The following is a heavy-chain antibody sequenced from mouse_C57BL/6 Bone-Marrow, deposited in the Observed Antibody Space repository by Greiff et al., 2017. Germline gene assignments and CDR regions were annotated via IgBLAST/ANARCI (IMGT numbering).Heavy chain of an antibody. Sequence: EVKLMESEGGLVQPGSSMKLSCTASGFTFSDYYMAWVRQVPEKGLEWVANINYDGSSTYYLDSLKSRFIISRDNAKNILYLQMSSLKSEDTATYYCARGLRGFDYWGQGTTLTVSS. V-gene: IGHV5-16*01. J-gene: IGHJ2*01. CDR1: GFTFSDYY. CDR2: INYDGSST. D-gene: IGHD1-3*01. CDR3: ARGLRGFDY.